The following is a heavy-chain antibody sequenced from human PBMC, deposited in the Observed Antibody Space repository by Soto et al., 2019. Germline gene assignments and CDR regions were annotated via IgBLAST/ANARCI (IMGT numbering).Heavy chain of an antibody. J-gene: IGHJ4*02. V-gene: IGHV5-51*01. CDR3: ARPGAPTDTVVYDF. D-gene: IGHD5-18*01. CDR2: IYPGDSEN. CDR1: GYSFANYW. Sequence: RGESLKISCKASGYSFANYWIGWVCQKPGKGLDWMGVIYPGDSENTYSPSFEGQVIISVDRSRVTAFLKFSSLKASDTAMYYCARPGAPTDTVVYDFWGQGTQVTVSS.